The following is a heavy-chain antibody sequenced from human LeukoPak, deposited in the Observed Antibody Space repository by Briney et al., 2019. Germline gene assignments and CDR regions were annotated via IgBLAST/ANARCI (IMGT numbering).Heavy chain of an antibody. CDR3: ARDSDFDSSGYYPYYYYYYNMDV. CDR1: GFTFSSYW. D-gene: IGHD3-22*01. CDR2: INSDGSST. J-gene: IGHJ6*02. V-gene: IGHV3-74*01. Sequence: PGGSLRLSCAASGFTFSSYWMHWVRQAPGKGLVWVSRINSDGSSTRYADSVKGRFTISRDNAKNTLYLQMSGLRAEDTAVYYCARDSDFDSSGYYPYYYYYYNMDVWGQGTTVTVSS.